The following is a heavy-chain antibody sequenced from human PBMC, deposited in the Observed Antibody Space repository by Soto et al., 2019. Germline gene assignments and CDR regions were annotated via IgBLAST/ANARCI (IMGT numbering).Heavy chain of an antibody. D-gene: IGHD3-3*01. V-gene: IGHV1-8*01. CDR1: GYTFTSYD. CDR2: MNPNSGNT. CDR3: AKVSDLYDFWRRSRVGSHRMDYYYMDV. J-gene: IGHJ6*03. Sequence: ASVKVSCKASGYTFTSYDINWVRQATGQGLEWMGWMNPNSGNTGYAQKFQGRVTMTRNTSISTAYMELSSLRSEDTAVYYCAKVSDLYDFWRRSRVGSHRMDYYYMDVWGKGTTVTVSS.